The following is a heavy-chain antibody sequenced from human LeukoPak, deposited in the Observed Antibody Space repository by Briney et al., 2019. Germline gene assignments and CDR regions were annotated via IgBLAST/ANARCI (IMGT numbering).Heavy chain of an antibody. V-gene: IGHV3-48*02. J-gene: IGHJ4*02. CDR2: ISSSGSAI. CDR3: ATDRVGGTNY. CDR1: GFAFSSYV. D-gene: IGHD1-26*01. Sequence: GGSLRLSCVASGFAFSSYVMNWVRQAPGKGLEWVSYISSSGSAIYYAVPVKGRFTISRDNAKNSLFLQVNSLRDEDTALYYCATDRVGGTNYWGQGILVTVSS.